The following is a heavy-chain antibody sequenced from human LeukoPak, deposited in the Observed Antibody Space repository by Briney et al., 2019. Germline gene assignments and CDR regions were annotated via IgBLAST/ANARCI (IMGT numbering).Heavy chain of an antibody. J-gene: IGHJ4*02. CDR3: ATEESSGWYYFDY. CDR1: GGSISSGSYY. CDR2: IYTSGST. V-gene: IGHV4-61*02. Sequence: SQTLSLTCTVSGGSISSGSYYWSWIRQPAGKGLEWIGRIYTSGSTNYNPSLKSRVTISVDTSKNQFSLKLSSVTAADTAVYYCATEESSGWYYFDYWGQGTLVTVSS. D-gene: IGHD6-19*01.